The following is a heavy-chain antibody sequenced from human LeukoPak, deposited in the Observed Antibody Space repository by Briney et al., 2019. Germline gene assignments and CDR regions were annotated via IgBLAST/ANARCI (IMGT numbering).Heavy chain of an antibody. Sequence: GGSQRLSCAASVYTFSSDELSCVPHTLEKGLEWLSYISGSGSTGYYADSVKGRFTISRDNAKKSLYLQMNSLRAEDTAVYYCARDPVMDVWGQGTTVTVAS. CDR3: ARDPVMDV. CDR1: VYTFSSDE. J-gene: IGHJ6*02. D-gene: IGHD4-17*01. CDR2: ISGSGSTG. V-gene: IGHV3-48*03.